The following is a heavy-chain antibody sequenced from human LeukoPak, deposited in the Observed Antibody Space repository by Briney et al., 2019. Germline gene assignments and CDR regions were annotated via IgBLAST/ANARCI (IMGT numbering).Heavy chain of an antibody. CDR2: INPTSGGT. CDR3: ARQREITMIVVVMDYYYGMDV. D-gene: IGHD3-22*01. V-gene: IGHV1-2*02. Sequence: GASVKVSCKASGYTLTGYYMHRVRQAPGQGLEWMGGINPTSGGTKYAQKFQGRDTMTRDTSTSTAYMELSGLRSDDTAVYYCARQREITMIVVVMDYYYGMDVWGQGTTVTVSS. CDR1: GYTLTGYY. J-gene: IGHJ6*02.